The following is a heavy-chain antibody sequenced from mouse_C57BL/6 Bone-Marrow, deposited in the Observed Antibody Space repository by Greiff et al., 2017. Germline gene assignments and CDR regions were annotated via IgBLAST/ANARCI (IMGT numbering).Heavy chain of an antibody. V-gene: IGHV5-4*01. J-gene: IGHJ3*01. CDR2: ISDGGSYT. Sequence: EVQGVESGGGLVKPGGSLKLSCAASGFTFSSYAMSWVRQTPEKRLEWVANISDGGSYTYYPDNVKGRFTISRDNATNNLYLQMSRLKSEDTAMYYGGGQRGLRFAYWGQGTLVTVSA. CDR3: GGQRGLRFAY. CDR1: GFTFSSYA. D-gene: IGHD3-2*01.